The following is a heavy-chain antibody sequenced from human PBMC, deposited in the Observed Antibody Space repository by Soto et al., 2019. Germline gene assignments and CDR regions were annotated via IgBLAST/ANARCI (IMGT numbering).Heavy chain of an antibody. D-gene: IGHD3-3*01. Sequence: NPSETLSLTCTVSGGSISSYYWSWIRQPPGKGLEWIGYIYYSGSTNYNPSLKSRVTISVDTSKNQFSLKLSSVTAADTAVYYCARHYYDFWSGYYTGPFDYWGQGTLVTVSS. CDR3: ARHYYDFWSGYYTGPFDY. V-gene: IGHV4-59*08. CDR1: GGSISSYY. J-gene: IGHJ4*02. CDR2: IYYSGST.